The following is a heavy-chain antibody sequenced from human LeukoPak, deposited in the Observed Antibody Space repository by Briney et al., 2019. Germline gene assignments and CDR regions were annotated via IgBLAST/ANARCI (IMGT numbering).Heavy chain of an antibody. J-gene: IGHJ4*02. D-gene: IGHD5-24*01. Sequence: GGSLRLSCAASGFTFSSYAMSWVRQAPGKGLEWVSAISGSGGSTYYADSVKGRFTISRDNSKNTLYLQMNSLRAEDTAVYYCAREGYRRDGYNPPSPLYYFDYWGQGTLVTVSS. V-gene: IGHV3-23*01. CDR2: ISGSGGST. CDR3: AREGYRRDGYNPPSPLYYFDY. CDR1: GFTFSSYA.